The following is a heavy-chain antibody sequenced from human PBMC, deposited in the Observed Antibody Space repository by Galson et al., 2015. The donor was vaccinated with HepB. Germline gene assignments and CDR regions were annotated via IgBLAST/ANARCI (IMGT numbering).Heavy chain of an antibody. CDR1: GFTFSTYS. CDR2: IYAAGTST. V-gene: IGHV3-23*01. Sequence: SLRLSCAASGFTFSTYSMSWVCQAPGKGLEWASSIYAAGTSTFYADSVKGRFAISRDNSKDTLYLQMNSLRVEDTARYYCAKDRVPDGRWNVDHWGQGTLVTVSS. D-gene: IGHD1-1*01. CDR3: AKDRVPDGRWNVDH. J-gene: IGHJ4*02.